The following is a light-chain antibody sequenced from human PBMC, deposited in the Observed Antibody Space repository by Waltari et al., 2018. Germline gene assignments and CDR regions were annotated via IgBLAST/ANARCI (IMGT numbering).Light chain of an antibody. V-gene: IGKV1-5*03. CDR3: QQYNTYPWT. J-gene: IGKJ1*01. CDR1: QSISTW. Sequence: DIPMTQSPSTLSASVGDRVTTTCRASQSISTWLAWYQQKPGKAPKLLIYMASTLESGVPSRFSGSGSGTEFTLTISSLQPDDFATYCCQQYNTYPWTFGQGTKVEIK. CDR2: MAS.